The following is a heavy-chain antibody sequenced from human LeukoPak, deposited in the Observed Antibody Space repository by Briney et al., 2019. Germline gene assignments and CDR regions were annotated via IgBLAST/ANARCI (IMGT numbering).Heavy chain of an antibody. CDR3: ASAYYSDTRGFDY. D-gene: IGHD3-22*01. Sequence: GGSLRLSCAASGFTLSSYWMHWVRQAPGKGLVWVSRINSDGSSTSYADSVKGRFTISRDNAKNTLYLQMNSLRAEDTAVYYCASAYYSDTRGFDYWGQGTLVTVSS. J-gene: IGHJ4*02. CDR2: INSDGSST. CDR1: GFTLSSYW. V-gene: IGHV3-74*01.